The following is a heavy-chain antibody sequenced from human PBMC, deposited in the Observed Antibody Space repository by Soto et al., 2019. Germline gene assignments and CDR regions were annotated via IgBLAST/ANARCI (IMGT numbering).Heavy chain of an antibody. V-gene: IGHV1-18*04. CDR2: ISAYNGNA. CDR3: ARRYCSSTSCYFPPVSSFRVSDNWIDP. CDR1: GSTFTSYG. Sequence: ASVKVSRKASGSTFTSYGISCVRQAPGQGLEWMGWISAYNGNANYAQKLQGRVTMTTDTSTSTAYMELRSLRSDDTAVYYCARRYCSSTSCYFPPVSSFRVSDNWIDPWGQGTLVTLS. J-gene: IGHJ5*02. D-gene: IGHD2-2*01.